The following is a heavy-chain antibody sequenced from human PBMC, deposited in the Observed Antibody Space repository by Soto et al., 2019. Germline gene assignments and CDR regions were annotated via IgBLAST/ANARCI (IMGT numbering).Heavy chain of an antibody. J-gene: IGHJ4*01. Sequence: PSETLSLTCTVSGGSVSSDNSYWSWLRQPPGLGLEWVGYIYYTGTTTYNPSLRSRVAISLDASKSQFSLNLRSVTAADTAVYYCARLGGYYQAFNIWGPGALVTVSS. CDR2: IYYTGTT. D-gene: IGHD3-22*01. V-gene: IGHV4-61*01. CDR3: ARLGGYYQAFNI. CDR1: GGSVSSDNSY.